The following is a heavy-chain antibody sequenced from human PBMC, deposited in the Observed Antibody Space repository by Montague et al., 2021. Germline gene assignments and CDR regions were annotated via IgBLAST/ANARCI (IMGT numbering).Heavy chain of an antibody. D-gene: IGHD1-26*01. J-gene: IGHJ4*02. CDR2: IRDDGGAT. Sequence: SLRLSCAASGFTFSTSWMSWVRQAPGKGLEWVAHIRDDGGATYHVDSVKGRFTISRDNAKSSLYLQMSSLRAEDTAVYYCARYTYYYCDYWGQGTLVTVSS. V-gene: IGHV3-7*05. CDR3: ARYTYYYCDY. CDR1: GFTFSTSW.